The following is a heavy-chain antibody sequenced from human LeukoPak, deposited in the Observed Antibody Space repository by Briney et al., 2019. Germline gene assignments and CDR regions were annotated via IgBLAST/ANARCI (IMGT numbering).Heavy chain of an antibody. D-gene: IGHD5-12*01. J-gene: IGHJ4*02. CDR3: ARCNVDIVATMGGVVYFDY. Sequence: ASVKVSCKASGYTFTNSYIHWVRQAPGQGLEWMGGIIPIFGTANYAQKFQGRVTITADESTSTAYMELSSLRSEDTAVYYCARCNVDIVATMGGVVYFDYWGQGTLVTVSS. CDR1: GYTFTNSY. V-gene: IGHV1-69*13. CDR2: IIPIFGTA.